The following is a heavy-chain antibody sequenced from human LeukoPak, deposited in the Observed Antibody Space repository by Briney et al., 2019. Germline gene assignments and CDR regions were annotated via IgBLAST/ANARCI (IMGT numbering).Heavy chain of an antibody. CDR1: GYTFTSYG. V-gene: IGHV1-18*01. J-gene: IGHJ4*02. CDR3: ARDIWFGESRDY. Sequence: ASVKVSCKASGYTFTSYGIRWVRQAPGQGLEWMGWISTYNGHTNYAQKFQGRVTVTTDTSTGTAYMELRSLRSDDTAVYYCARDIWFGESRDYWGQGTLVTVSS. D-gene: IGHD3-10*01. CDR2: ISTYNGHT.